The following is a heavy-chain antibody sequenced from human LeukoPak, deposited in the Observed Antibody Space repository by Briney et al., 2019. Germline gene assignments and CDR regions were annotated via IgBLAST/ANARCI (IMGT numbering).Heavy chain of an antibody. D-gene: IGHD6-19*01. CDR2: INHSGST. Sequence: GSLRLSSAASGFTFSNAWMSWVRQAPGKGLEWIGEINHSGSTNYNPSLKSRVTISVDTSKNQFSLKLSSVTAADTAVYYCARVPARQWRHFFDYWGQGTLVTVSS. CDR3: ARVPARQWRHFFDY. CDR1: GFTFSNAW. V-gene: IGHV4-34*01. J-gene: IGHJ4*02.